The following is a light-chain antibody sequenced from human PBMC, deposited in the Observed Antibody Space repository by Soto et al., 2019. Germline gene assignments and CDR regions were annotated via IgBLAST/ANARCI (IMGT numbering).Light chain of an antibody. CDR2: DAS. J-gene: IGKJ4*01. CDR3: QQRTNWRLS. CDR1: QSVGSH. Sequence: EVVLTQSTATLSLSPGERATLSCRASQSVGSHLSWYLQKPGQAPRLLIYDASNRASGIPARFSGSGFGTDFTLTISSLEPEDFAVYYCQQRTNWRLSFGGGTKVEI. V-gene: IGKV3-11*01.